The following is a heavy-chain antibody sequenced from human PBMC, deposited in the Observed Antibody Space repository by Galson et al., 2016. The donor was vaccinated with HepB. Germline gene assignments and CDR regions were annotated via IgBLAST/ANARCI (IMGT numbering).Heavy chain of an antibody. CDR2: IKQDGSEE. CDR1: GFTFSSYW. D-gene: IGHD3-10*01. V-gene: IGHV3-7*02. CDR3: ATAVRGSPFDY. J-gene: IGHJ4*02. Sequence: SLRLSCAASGFTFSSYWMTWVRQAPGKGLERVANIKQDGSEEYYVDSVKGRFTISRDNAGNSLYLQMNSLRPEDTAVYYCATAVRGSPFDYWGQGTLVTVSS.